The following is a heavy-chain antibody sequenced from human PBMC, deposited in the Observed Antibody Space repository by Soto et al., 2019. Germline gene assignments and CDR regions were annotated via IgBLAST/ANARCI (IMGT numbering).Heavy chain of an antibody. J-gene: IGHJ6*02. CDR1: GFTFSSYW. Sequence: EVQLVESGGGLVQPGGSLRLSCAASGFTFSSYWMHWVRQAPGKGLVWVSRIDNAGSSVRYADSVKGRFTISRDNAKNTRELQVTCLRAEETAVYYCTRVGGSVSGMDVWGQGATGTVS. V-gene: IGHV3-74*01. CDR3: TRVGGSVSGMDV. CDR2: IDNAGSSV. D-gene: IGHD3-16*01.